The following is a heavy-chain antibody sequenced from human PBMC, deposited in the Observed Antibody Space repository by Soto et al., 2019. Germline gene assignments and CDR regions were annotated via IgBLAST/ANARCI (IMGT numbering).Heavy chain of an antibody. V-gene: IGHV3-23*01. Sequence: QPGGSLGLSCAASGFTFSSYAMSWVRQAPGKGLEWVSAISGSGGSTYYADSVKGRFTISRDNSKNTLYLQMNSLRAEDTAVYYCAKQARGEAYTIFGVATSYYYYGMDVWGQGTTVTVSS. J-gene: IGHJ6*02. D-gene: IGHD3-3*01. CDR1: GFTFSSYA. CDR3: AKQARGEAYTIFGVATSYYYYGMDV. CDR2: ISGSGGST.